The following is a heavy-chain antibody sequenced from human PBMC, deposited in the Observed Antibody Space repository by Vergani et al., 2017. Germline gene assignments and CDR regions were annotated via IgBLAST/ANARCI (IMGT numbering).Heavy chain of an antibody. Sequence: QVQLVQSGAEVKKPGASVKVSCKASGYTFTSYGISWVRQAPGQGLEWMGRISAYNGNTNYAQKLQGRVTMTTDTSTSTAYMELRSLRSDDTAVYYCARDHKIGLYGSGSYYYYYYCMDVWGQGTTVTVSS. CDR2: ISAYNGNT. CDR3: ARDHKIGLYGSGSYYYYYYCMDV. CDR1: GYTFTSYG. J-gene: IGHJ6*02. V-gene: IGHV1-18*01. D-gene: IGHD3-10*01.